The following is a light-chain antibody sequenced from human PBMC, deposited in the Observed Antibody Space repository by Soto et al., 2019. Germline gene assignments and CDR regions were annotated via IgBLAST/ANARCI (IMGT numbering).Light chain of an antibody. CDR2: GAS. V-gene: IGKV3-15*01. Sequence: EIVMTQSPAILSVSPWEGATLSCRASENVRTKVGWYQQKAGQAPRLLIYGASTTATSIPDRFSGSGSGTQFTLPISRLQSADSAVYFCQQNNRWPHITFGQGTRLEIK. CDR3: QQNNRWPHIT. CDR1: ENVRTK. J-gene: IGKJ5*01.